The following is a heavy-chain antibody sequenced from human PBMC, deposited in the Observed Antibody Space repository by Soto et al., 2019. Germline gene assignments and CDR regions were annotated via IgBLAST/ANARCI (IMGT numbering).Heavy chain of an antibody. J-gene: IGHJ5*02. D-gene: IGHD3-3*01. CDR2: IIPIFGTA. V-gene: IGHV1-69*06. CDR1: GGTFSSYA. CDR3: AREGTVWSGYPQLLNWFDP. Sequence: QVQLVQSGAEVKKPGSSVKVSCKASGGTFSSYAISWVRQAPGQGLEWMGGIIPIFGTANYAQKFQGRVTITADKSTSTAYMELSSLRSEDTAVYYCAREGTVWSGYPQLLNWFDPWGQGTPVTVSS.